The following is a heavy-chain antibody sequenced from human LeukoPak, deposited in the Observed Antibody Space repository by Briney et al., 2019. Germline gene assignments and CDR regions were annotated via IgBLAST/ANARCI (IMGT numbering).Heavy chain of an antibody. V-gene: IGHV3-23*01. CDR3: SGHGSSSY. Sequence: GGSLRLSCAASGFTFSSYSVNWVRQAPGKRLEWVSDISGVGNTYYAESVKGRFTISRDNSKNTLYLQMNSLRAEDTALYYASGHGSSSYWGQGTLVAVSS. J-gene: IGHJ4*02. CDR2: ISGVGNT. D-gene: IGHD6-13*01. CDR1: GFTFSSYS.